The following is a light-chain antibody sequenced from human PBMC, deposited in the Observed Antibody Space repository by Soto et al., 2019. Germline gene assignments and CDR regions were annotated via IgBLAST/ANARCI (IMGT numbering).Light chain of an antibody. Sequence: DIQMTQSPSTLSGSVGDRVTITCRASQTISSWLAWYQQKPGKAPKLLIYKASTLKSGVPSRFSGSGSETEFTLTISSLQPDDFATYYCQHYNNYPRTFGQGTKVDIK. CDR2: KAS. CDR1: QTISSW. CDR3: QHYNNYPRT. J-gene: IGKJ1*01. V-gene: IGKV1-5*03.